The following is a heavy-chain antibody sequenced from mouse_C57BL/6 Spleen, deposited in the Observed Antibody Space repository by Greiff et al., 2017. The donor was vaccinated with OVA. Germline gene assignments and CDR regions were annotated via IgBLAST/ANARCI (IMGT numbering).Heavy chain of an antibody. V-gene: IGHV1-26*01. J-gene: IGHJ2*01. CDR2: INPNNGGT. Sequence: EVQLQQSGPALVKPGASVKISCKASGYTFTDYYMNWVKQSHGKSLEWIGDINPNNGGTSYNQKFKGKATLTVDKYSSTAYMELRSLTSEDSAVYYCARRTFYFDYWGQGTTLTVSS. CDR1: GYTFTDYY. CDR3: ARRTFYFDY.